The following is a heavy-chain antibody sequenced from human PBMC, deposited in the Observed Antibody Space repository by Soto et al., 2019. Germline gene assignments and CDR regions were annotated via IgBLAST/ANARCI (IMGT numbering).Heavy chain of an antibody. CDR1: GFTFSSCA. Sequence: GGSLRLSCAASGFTFSSCAMGWVRQAPGKGLEWVSDIIDSGGSTYYADSVKGRFTISRDNSKSTLYLQMNSLRAEDTAVYYCARDPPHLRYFDWLPFDYWGQGTLVTVSS. J-gene: IGHJ4*02. CDR3: ARDPPHLRYFDWLPFDY. CDR2: IIDSGGST. D-gene: IGHD3-9*01. V-gene: IGHV3-23*01.